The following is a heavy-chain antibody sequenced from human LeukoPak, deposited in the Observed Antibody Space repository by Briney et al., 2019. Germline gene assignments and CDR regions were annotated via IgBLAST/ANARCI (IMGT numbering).Heavy chain of an antibody. V-gene: IGHV4-4*08. D-gene: IGHD2-21*01. J-gene: IGHJ4*02. CDR1: GGSIR. Sequence: SQTLSLTCSVSGGSIRSWIRQSPGQGLEWIGFIWPSGSTNYNPSLSGRVAISLDKSRNHFTLMVTAVTAADTAFYYCARKGPEHLPTYFDHWGRGILVTVSS. CDR2: IWPSGST. CDR3: ARKGPEHLPTYFDH.